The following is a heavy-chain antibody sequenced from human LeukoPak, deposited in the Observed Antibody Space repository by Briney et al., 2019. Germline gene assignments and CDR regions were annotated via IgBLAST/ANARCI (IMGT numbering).Heavy chain of an antibody. Sequence: SETLSLTCTVSGGSISSYYWSWIRQPPGKGLEWIGYIYYSGSTNYNPSLKSRVTISVDTSKNQFSLKLSSVTAADTAVYYCARAKGSSSGPYNWFDPWGQGTLVTVS. D-gene: IGHD6-6*01. CDR1: GGSISSYY. CDR2: IYYSGST. J-gene: IGHJ5*02. V-gene: IGHV4-59*12. CDR3: ARAKGSSSGPYNWFDP.